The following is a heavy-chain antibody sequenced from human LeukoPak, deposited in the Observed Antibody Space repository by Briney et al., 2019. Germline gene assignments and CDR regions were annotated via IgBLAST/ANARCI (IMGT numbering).Heavy chain of an antibody. CDR3: APDTEGHDYYFDY. V-gene: IGHV4-4*07. CDR2: IHTSGST. CDR1: GGSTSNYF. Sequence: SETLSLTCTVSGGSTSNYFCTWLRQSAGKGLEWIGRIHTSGSTNYNPSLKSRVSMSVDTSKNQFSLKLSSVTAADTAVYYCAPDTEGHDYYFDYWGQGALVTASS. J-gene: IGHJ4*02. D-gene: IGHD3-10*01.